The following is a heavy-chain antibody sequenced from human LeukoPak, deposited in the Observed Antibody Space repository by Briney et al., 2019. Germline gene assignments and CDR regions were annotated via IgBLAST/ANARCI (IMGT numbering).Heavy chain of an antibody. D-gene: IGHD3-3*01. V-gene: IGHV3-23*01. CDR1: GFTFSSYG. CDR2: ISGSGGST. Sequence: PGGSLRLSCAASGFTFSSYGMSWVRQAPGKGLEWVSAISGSGGSTYYADSVRGRFTISRDNAKNTLYLQMNSLRAEDTAVYYCARDYDRYYMDVWGEGTPVTVSS. J-gene: IGHJ6*03. CDR3: ARDYDRYYMDV.